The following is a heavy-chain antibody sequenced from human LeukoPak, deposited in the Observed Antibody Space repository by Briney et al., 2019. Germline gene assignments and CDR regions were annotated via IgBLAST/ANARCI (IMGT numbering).Heavy chain of an antibody. CDR3: ARGGVSSYVDY. CDR1: GYNFAGYG. CDR2: INTDDGNT. Sequence: ASVKVSCKASGYNFAGYGISWVRQAPGQGLEWMGWINTDDGNTDYAQRLQGRVTMTTDASTSTPHMELRSLRSDDTALYYCARGGVSSYVDYWGQGTLVTVSS. V-gene: IGHV1-18*01. J-gene: IGHJ4*02. D-gene: IGHD3-16*01.